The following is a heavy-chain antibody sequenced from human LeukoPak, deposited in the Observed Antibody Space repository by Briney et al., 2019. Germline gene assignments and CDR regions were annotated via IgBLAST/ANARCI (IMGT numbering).Heavy chain of an antibody. J-gene: IGHJ1*01. D-gene: IGHD6-19*01. Sequence: PSETLSLTCSVSGYSISSNYYWAWIRQPPGKGLEWIGSVYHRGSTNYNPSLKSRVTISVDTSRNQFSLKLNSVTAADTAVYYCARHGQWLGNAEYFQHWGQGTLVTVSS. CDR1: GYSISSNYY. CDR2: VYHRGST. CDR3: ARHGQWLGNAEYFQH. V-gene: IGHV4-38-2*02.